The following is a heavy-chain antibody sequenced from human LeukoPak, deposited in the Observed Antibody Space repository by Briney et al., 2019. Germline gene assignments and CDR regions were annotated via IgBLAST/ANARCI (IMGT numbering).Heavy chain of an antibody. D-gene: IGHD1-26*01. Sequence: SETLSLTCTVSGGSISSGGYYWSWIRQHPGKGLEWIGYIYYSGSTYYNPSLKSRVTISVDTSKNQFSLKLSSVTAADTAVYYCARDGWKVGADSGSDYWGQGTLVTVSS. CDR2: IYYSGST. V-gene: IGHV4-31*03. J-gene: IGHJ4*02. CDR1: GGSISSGGYY. CDR3: ARDGWKVGADSGSDY.